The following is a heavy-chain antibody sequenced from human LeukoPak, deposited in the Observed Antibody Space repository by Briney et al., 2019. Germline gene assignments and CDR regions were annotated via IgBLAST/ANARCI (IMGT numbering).Heavy chain of an antibody. CDR2: ISYDGSNK. J-gene: IGHJ4*02. D-gene: IGHD5-18*01. V-gene: IGHV3-30*03. CDR3: ARDLPAKNEGYSYGYYFDY. CDR1: GFTFSIYS. Sequence: GGSLRLSCAASGFTFSIYSMNWVRQAPGKGLEWVAVISYDGSNKYYADSVKGRFTISRDNSKNTLYLQMNSLRAEDTAVYYCARDLPAKNEGYSYGYYFDYWGQGTLVTVSS.